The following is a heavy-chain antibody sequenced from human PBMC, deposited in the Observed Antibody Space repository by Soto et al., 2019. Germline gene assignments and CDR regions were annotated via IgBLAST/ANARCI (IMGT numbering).Heavy chain of an antibody. CDR2: ISWNSDST. CDR1: GFTFDDYA. Sequence: EVHLVESGGGLVQPGRSLSLSCAASGFTFDDYAMHWVRQAPGKGLEWVSGISWNSDSTGYADSVKGRFTISRDNAKNSLFLQMNSLRAEDTALYFCAKDTYIIVGGTHIDFWGRGTLVSVSS. J-gene: IGHJ4*02. V-gene: IGHV3-9*01. D-gene: IGHD1-26*01. CDR3: AKDTYIIVGGTHIDF.